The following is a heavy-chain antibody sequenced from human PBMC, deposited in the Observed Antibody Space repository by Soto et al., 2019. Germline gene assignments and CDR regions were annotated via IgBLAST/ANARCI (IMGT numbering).Heavy chain of an antibody. D-gene: IGHD3-22*01. CDR1: GFTLSSYD. CDR2: IGTAGDT. V-gene: IGHV3-13*01. CDR3: ARASGSYYYDSSGPPHIDY. J-gene: IGHJ4*02. Sequence: GGSLRLSCAASGFTLSSYDMHWVRQATGKGLEWVSAIGTAGDTYYPGSVKGRFTISRENAKNSLYLQMNSLRAEDTAVYYCARASGSYYYDSSGPPHIDYWGQGTLVTVSS.